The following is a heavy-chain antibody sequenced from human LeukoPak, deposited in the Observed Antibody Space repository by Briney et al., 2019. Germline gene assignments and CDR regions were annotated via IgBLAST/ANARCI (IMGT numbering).Heavy chain of an antibody. J-gene: IGHJ5*01. CDR3: AKDQSRVGASDPFDS. CDR1: GLTFTNCA. V-gene: IGHV3-23*01. Sequence: PGGSLRLSCAASGLTFTNCAMTWVRQAPGKGLEWVSSISGSGASTYYSDSVKGRFTISRDNSKNTVYLQMNSLSVEDTAVYYCAKDQSRVGASDPFDSWGQGTLVTVSS. CDR2: ISGSGAST. D-gene: IGHD1-26*01.